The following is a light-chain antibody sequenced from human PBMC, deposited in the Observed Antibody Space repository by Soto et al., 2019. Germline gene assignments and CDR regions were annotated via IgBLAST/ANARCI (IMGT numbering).Light chain of an antibody. CDR1: SSDVGSYNL. J-gene: IGLJ3*02. Sequence: QSVLTQPASVSGSPGQSITISCTGTSSDVGSYNLLSWYQQHPGKAPKLLIYEGSKRPSGVSTRFSGSKSGNTASLTISGLQAEDEADYYCCSYAGSSTNWVFGGGTKLTVL. CDR3: CSYAGSSTNWV. V-gene: IGLV2-23*01. CDR2: EGS.